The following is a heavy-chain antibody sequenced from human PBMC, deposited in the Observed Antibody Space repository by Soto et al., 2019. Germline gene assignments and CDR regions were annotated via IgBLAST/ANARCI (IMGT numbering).Heavy chain of an antibody. J-gene: IGHJ6*02. Sequence: SETLSLTCAAYGGSFSGYYWSWIRQPPGKGLEWIGEINHSGSTNYNPSLKSRVTISVDTSKNQFSLKLSSVTAADTAVYYCARDLRAGSTVYYYYYYGMDVWGQGTTVTVSS. CDR3: ARDLRAGSTVYYYYYYGMDV. CDR1: GGSFSGYY. V-gene: IGHV4-34*01. D-gene: IGHD6-13*01. CDR2: INHSGST.